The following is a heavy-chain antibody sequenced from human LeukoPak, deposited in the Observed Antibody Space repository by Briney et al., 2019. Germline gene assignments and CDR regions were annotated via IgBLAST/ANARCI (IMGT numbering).Heavy chain of an antibody. CDR1: GYSFTSYW. CDR3: ARCYSSSCLHFDY. V-gene: IGHV5-51*01. Sequence: SLKISXXXSGYSFTSYWIGWVRQMPGKGLEWMGIIYPGDSDTRYSPSFQGQVTISADKSISTAYLQWSSLKASDTAMYYCARCYSSSCLHFDYWGQGTLVTVSS. CDR2: IYPGDSDT. J-gene: IGHJ4*02. D-gene: IGHD6-13*01.